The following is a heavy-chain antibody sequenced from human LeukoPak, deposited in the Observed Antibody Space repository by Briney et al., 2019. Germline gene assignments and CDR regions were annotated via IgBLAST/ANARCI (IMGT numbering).Heavy chain of an antibody. CDR3: ARDSLPYYYDSSGYGGAAFDI. Sequence: ASLKVSCKASGYTFTSYGISWVRHAPGQGLEWMVGINTYNGNTNYAQNLQGRVTMTPDTSTSTAYMELRSLRSDDTAVYYCARDSLPYYYDSSGYGGAAFDIWGQGTMVTVSS. V-gene: IGHV1-18*01. CDR1: GYTFTSYG. D-gene: IGHD3-22*01. CDR2: INTYNGNT. J-gene: IGHJ3*02.